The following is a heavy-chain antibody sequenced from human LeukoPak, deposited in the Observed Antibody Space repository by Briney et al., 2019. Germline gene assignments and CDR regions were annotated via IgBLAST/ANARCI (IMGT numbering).Heavy chain of an antibody. CDR2: ISSSSSYI. J-gene: IGHJ6*03. Sequence: PGGSLRLSCAASGFTFSSYSMNWVRQAPGKGLEWVSSISSSSSYIYYADSVKGRFTISRDNSKNTLYLQMDSLRAEDTAVYYCAREAPHARLRSSGWYPYYYYMDVWGEGTTVTVSS. V-gene: IGHV3-21*01. D-gene: IGHD6-19*01. CDR3: AREAPHARLRSSGWYPYYYYMDV. CDR1: GFTFSSYS.